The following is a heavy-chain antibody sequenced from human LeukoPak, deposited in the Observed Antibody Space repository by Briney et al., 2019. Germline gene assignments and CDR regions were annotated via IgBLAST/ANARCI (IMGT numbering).Heavy chain of an antibody. Sequence: SGGSLRLSCAASGFTFSSYAMSWVRQAPGKGLEWVSAISGSGGSTYYADSVKGRFTISRDNSKNTLYLQMNSLRAEDTAVYYCASVLWFGGIFFDYWGQGTLVTVSS. V-gene: IGHV3-23*01. J-gene: IGHJ4*02. D-gene: IGHD3-10*01. CDR1: GFTFSSYA. CDR3: ASVLWFGGIFFDY. CDR2: ISGSGGST.